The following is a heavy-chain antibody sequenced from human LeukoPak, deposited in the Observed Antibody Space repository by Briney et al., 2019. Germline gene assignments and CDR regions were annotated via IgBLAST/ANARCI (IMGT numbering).Heavy chain of an antibody. CDR1: GYTFTDFY. CDR3: ATPGRYDSSLLAGH. Sequence: ASVTVSCKASGYTFTDFYIHWVRQAPGQGLEWMGWINPDSGGIVYAQKFQGRVIMTRDTSISTAYMELTRLRSDDTAVYYCATPGRYDSSLLAGHWGQGTLVTVSS. CDR2: INPDSGGI. D-gene: IGHD3-22*01. V-gene: IGHV1-2*02. J-gene: IGHJ4*02.